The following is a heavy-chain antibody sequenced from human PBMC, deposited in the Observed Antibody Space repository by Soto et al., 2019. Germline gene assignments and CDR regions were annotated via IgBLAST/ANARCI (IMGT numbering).Heavy chain of an antibody. Sequence: PGGSLRLSCAASGFTFSSYAMSWVRQAPGKGLEWVSAISGSGGSTYYADSVKGRFTISRDNSKNTLYLQMNSLRAEDTAVYYCAKDPAIEAGQGRRKLQAVLNWFDPWGQGTLVTVSS. CDR1: GFTFSSYA. J-gene: IGHJ5*02. D-gene: IGHD6-13*01. V-gene: IGHV3-23*01. CDR2: ISGSGGST. CDR3: AKDPAIEAGQGRRKLQAVLNWFDP.